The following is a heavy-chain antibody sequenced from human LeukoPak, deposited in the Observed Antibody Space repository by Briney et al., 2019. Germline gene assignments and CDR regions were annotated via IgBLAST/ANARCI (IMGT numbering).Heavy chain of an antibody. J-gene: IGHJ1*01. CDR2: IKSDGST. V-gene: IGHV3-74*01. Sequence: GGSLRLSCAASGFTFSSYWMHWVRQAPGKGLVWVSRIKSDGSTRYADSVKGRFTVSRDNAKNTVSLQMNSLRAEDTGVYYCARAPSEVGGYYPEYFRHWGQGTLVIVSS. CDR3: ARAPSEVGGYYPEYFRH. D-gene: IGHD3-22*01. CDR1: GFTFSSYW.